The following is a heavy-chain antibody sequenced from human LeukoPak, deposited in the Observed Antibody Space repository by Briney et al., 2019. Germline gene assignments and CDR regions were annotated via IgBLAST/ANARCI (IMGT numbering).Heavy chain of an antibody. Sequence: ASVKVSCKASGYTFTGYYMHWVRQAPGQGLEWMRRINPNSGGTNYAQKFQGRVTMTRDTSISTAYMELSRLRSDDTAVYYCARLEMATMTVDYWGQGTLVTVSS. CDR1: GYTFTGYY. D-gene: IGHD5-24*01. CDR2: INPNSGGT. CDR3: ARLEMATMTVDY. V-gene: IGHV1-2*06. J-gene: IGHJ4*02.